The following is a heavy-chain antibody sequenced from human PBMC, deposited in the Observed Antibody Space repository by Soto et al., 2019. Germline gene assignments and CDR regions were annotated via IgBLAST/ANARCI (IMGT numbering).Heavy chain of an antibody. V-gene: IGHV3-30*18. J-gene: IGHJ5*02. CDR1: GFTFSSYG. CDR2: ISYDGSNK. Sequence: GGSLRLSCAASGFTFSSYGMHWVRQAPGKGLEWVAVISYDGSNKYYADSVKGRFTISRDNSKNTLYLQMNSLRAEDTAVYYCAKDPRVVAATAEHWFDPWGQGTLVTAPQ. CDR3: AKDPRVVAATAEHWFDP. D-gene: IGHD2-15*01.